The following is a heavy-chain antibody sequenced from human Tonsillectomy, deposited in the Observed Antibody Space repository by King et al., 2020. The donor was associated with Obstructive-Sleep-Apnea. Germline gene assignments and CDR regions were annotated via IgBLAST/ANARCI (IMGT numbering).Heavy chain of an antibody. CDR2: INSDGNST. V-gene: IGHV3-74*01. Sequence: EVQLVESGGGLVQPGGSLRLSCAASGFTFSSYWMHWVRQAPGKGLVWGSRINSDGNSTNYADSVRGRFTISRDNAKNTPYLQMNSLRAEDTAVYYCSYGDYVSPDYWGQGTLVTVSS. J-gene: IGHJ4*02. CDR3: SYGDYVSPDY. CDR1: GFTFSSYW. D-gene: IGHD4-17*01.